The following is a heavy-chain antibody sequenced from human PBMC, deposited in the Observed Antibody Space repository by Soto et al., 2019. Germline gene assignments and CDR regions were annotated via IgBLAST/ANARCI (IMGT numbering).Heavy chain of an antibody. CDR3: ARVNPPEIGPSAFDY. Sequence: KLSETLSLTFTVSGGSISSYYWSWIRQPPGKGLEWIGYIYYSGSTNYNPSLKSRVTISVDTSRNQFSLKLSSVTAADTAVYYCARVNPPEIGPSAFDYWGQGTLVTVSS. V-gene: IGHV4-59*01. D-gene: IGHD3-22*01. J-gene: IGHJ4*02. CDR2: IYYSGST. CDR1: GGSISSYY.